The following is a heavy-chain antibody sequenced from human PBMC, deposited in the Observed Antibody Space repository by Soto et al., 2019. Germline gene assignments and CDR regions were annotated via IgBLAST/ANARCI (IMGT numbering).Heavy chain of an antibody. CDR2: IYYSGST. J-gene: IGHJ5*02. V-gene: IGHV4-39*01. D-gene: IGHD2-2*01. Sequence: PSETLSLTCTVSGGSISSSSYYWGWIRQPPGKGLEWIGSIYYSGSTYYNPSLKSRVTISVDTSKNQFSLKLSSVTAADTAVYYCARGLVVVPAAMGSWFDPWGQGTLVTVSS. CDR1: GGSISSSSYY. CDR3: ARGLVVVPAAMGSWFDP.